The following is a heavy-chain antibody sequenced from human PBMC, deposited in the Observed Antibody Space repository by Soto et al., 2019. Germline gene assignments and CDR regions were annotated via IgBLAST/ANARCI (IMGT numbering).Heavy chain of an antibody. D-gene: IGHD3-3*01. J-gene: IGHJ6*02. Sequence: ASVKVSCKASGYTFTSYDINWVLQATGQGLEWMGWMNPNSGNTGYAQKFQGRVTMTRNTSISTAYMELSSLRSEDTAVYYCARGRLGSDFWSGYYYYYYGMDVWGQGTTVTVSS. CDR2: MNPNSGNT. CDR1: GYTFTSYD. V-gene: IGHV1-8*01. CDR3: ARGRLGSDFWSGYYYYYYGMDV.